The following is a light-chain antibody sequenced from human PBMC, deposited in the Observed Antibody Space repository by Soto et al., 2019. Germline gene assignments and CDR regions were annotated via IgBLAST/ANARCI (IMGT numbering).Light chain of an antibody. CDR3: QQYNIWRSIT. V-gene: IGKV3-15*01. J-gene: IGKJ5*01. CDR2: DIS. Sequence: EIVVTQSPATLSVSPGERSTLSCISSQSVGNKVAWYQHKPGQTPRLIIYDISTRAAGVPARFSGSGYGTDFTLTISSLQSEDFAVYYCQQYNIWRSITFGQGTRLEIK. CDR1: QSVGNK.